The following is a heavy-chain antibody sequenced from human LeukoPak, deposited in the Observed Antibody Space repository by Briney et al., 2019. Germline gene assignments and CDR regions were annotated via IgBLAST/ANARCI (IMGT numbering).Heavy chain of an antibody. CDR1: GFTFSSYW. CDR3: ARASYYDSSGYYEGYYYYGMDV. V-gene: IGHV3-7*01. CDR2: IKQDGSEK. J-gene: IGHJ6*02. Sequence: GGSLRLSCAASGFTFSSYWMSWVRQAPGKGLEWVANIKQDGSEKYYVDSVKGRFTISRDNAKNSLYLQMNSLRAEDPAVYYCARASYYDSSGYYEGYYYYGMDVWGQGTTVTVSS. D-gene: IGHD3-22*01.